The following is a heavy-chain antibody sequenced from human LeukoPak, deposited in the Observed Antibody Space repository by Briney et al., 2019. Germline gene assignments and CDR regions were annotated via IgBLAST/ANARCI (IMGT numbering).Heavy chain of an antibody. CDR3: AKDIRRYYDTSGFRGAFDI. V-gene: IGHV3-20*04. Sequence: PGGSLRLSCAAYGFSFDDYGMSWVRQAPGKGLEWVSGINWDGGSTGYADSVKGRFTISRDNAKNSLYLQMKSLRAEDMALYYCAKDIRRYYDTSGFRGAFDIWGQGTMVTVSS. D-gene: IGHD3-22*01. J-gene: IGHJ3*02. CDR2: INWDGGST. CDR1: GFSFDDYG.